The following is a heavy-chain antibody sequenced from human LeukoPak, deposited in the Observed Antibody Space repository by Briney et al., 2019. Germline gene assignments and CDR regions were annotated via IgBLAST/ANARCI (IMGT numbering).Heavy chain of an antibody. Sequence: GGSLRLSCTASGFTFGDYAMSWFRQAPGKGLEWVGFIRSKAYGGTTEYAASVKGRFTISRDDSKSIAYLQMNSLKTEDTAVYYCTRVGAAAGTFPGPLDYWGQGTLVTVSS. CDR1: GFTFGDYA. CDR3: TRVGAAAGTFPGPLDY. J-gene: IGHJ4*02. D-gene: IGHD6-13*01. V-gene: IGHV3-49*03. CDR2: IRSKAYGGTT.